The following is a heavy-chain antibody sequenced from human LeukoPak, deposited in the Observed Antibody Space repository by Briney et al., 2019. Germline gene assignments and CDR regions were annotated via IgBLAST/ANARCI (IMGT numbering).Heavy chain of an antibody. D-gene: IGHD1-26*01. CDR3: AKVWDSGSRDWFDP. Sequence: HSGGSLRLSCAASGFTFSSYAMSWVRQAPGKGLEWVSAISGSGGSTYYADSVKGRFTISRDNSKNTLYLQMNSLRTEDTAVYYCAKVWDSGSRDWFDPWGQGTLVTVSS. CDR2: ISGSGGST. CDR1: GFTFSSYA. J-gene: IGHJ5*02. V-gene: IGHV3-23*01.